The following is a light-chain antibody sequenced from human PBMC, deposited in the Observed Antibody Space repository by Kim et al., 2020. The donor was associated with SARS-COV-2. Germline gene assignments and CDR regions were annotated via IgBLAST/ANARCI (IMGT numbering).Light chain of an antibody. J-gene: IGLJ1*01. CDR1: KWGDKY. CDR2: QDS. CDR3: QAWDSSTAV. V-gene: IGLV3-1*01. Sequence: SYELTQPPSVSVSPGQTASITCSGDKWGDKYACWYQQKPGQSPVLVIYQDSKRPSGIPERFSGSNSGNTATLTISGTQAMDEDDYYCQAWDSSTAVFGTG.